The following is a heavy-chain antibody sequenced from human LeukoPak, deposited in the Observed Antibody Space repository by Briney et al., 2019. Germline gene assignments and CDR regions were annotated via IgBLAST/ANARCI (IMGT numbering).Heavy chain of an antibody. Sequence: GASVKVSCKASGYTLTGYYMHWVRQAPGQGLEWMGWINPNSGGTNYAQKFQGRVTMTRDTSISTAYMELSRLRSDDTAVYYCARSDTAMGSNDYWGQGTLVTVSS. J-gene: IGHJ4*02. D-gene: IGHD5-18*01. CDR2: INPNSGGT. CDR1: GYTLTGYY. V-gene: IGHV1-2*02. CDR3: ARSDTAMGSNDY.